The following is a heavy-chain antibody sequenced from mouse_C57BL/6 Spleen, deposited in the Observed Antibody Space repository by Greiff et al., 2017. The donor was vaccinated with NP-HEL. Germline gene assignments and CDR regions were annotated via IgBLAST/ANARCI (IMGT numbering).Heavy chain of an antibody. V-gene: IGHV1-26*01. Sequence: EVQLQQSGPELVKPGASVKISCKASGYTFTDYYMNWVKQSHGKSLEWIGDINPNNGGTSYNQKFKGKATLTVDKSSSTAYMELRSLTSEDSAVYYCARGTAQALFDYWGQGTTLTVSS. D-gene: IGHD3-2*02. CDR3: ARGTAQALFDY. J-gene: IGHJ2*01. CDR1: GYTFTDYY. CDR2: INPNNGGT.